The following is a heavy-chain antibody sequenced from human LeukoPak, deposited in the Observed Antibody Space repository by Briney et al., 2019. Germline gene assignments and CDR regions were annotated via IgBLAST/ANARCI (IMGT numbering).Heavy chain of an antibody. J-gene: IGHJ4*02. D-gene: IGHD3-22*01. CDR1: GGSFSDYY. CDR3: ARKGDSTGYYYRGHFDY. Sequence: SETLSLTCAVYGGSFSDYYWSWIRQSPGKGLEWIGEINHSGITNYNPSLKSRVTISVDTSKNQFSLKLTSVTAADTAVYFCARKGDSTGYYYRGHFDYWGQGTLVTVSS. V-gene: IGHV4-34*01. CDR2: INHSGIT.